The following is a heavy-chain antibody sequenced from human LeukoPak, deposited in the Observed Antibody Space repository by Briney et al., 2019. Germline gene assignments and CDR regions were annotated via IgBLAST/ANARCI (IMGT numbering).Heavy chain of an antibody. Sequence: SETLSLTCTVSGGSISSSSYYWGWIRQPPGKGLEWIGSIYHSGSTYYNPSLKSRVTISVDTSKNQFSLKLSSVTAADTAVYYCATRSYGDYVDYWGQGTLVTVSS. V-gene: IGHV4-39*07. D-gene: IGHD4-17*01. CDR3: ATRSYGDYVDY. CDR2: IYHSGST. CDR1: GGSISSSSYY. J-gene: IGHJ4*02.